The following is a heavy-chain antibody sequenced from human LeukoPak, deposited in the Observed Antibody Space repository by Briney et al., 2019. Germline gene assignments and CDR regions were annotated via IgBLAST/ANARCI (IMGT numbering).Heavy chain of an antibody. CDR1: GGSISSSSYY. J-gene: IGHJ5*02. CDR2: IYYSGST. CDR3: ARNYDFWSGYYAENWFDP. V-gene: IGHV4-39*01. Sequence: PSETLSLTCTVSGGSISSSSYYWGWIRQPPGKGLEWIRSIYYSGSTYYNPSLKSRVTISVDTSKNQFSLKLSSVTAADTAVYYCARNYDFWSGYYAENWFDPWGQGTLVTVSS. D-gene: IGHD3-3*01.